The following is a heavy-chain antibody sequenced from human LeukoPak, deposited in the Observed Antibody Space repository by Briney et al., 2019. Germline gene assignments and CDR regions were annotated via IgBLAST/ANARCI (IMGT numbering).Heavy chain of an antibody. CDR1: GYTFTSYG. D-gene: IGHD3-3*01. Sequence: GASVKVSCKASGYTFTSYGISWVRQAPGQGLEWMGWISAYNGNTNYAQKLQGRVTMTTDTSTSTAYMELRSLRSEDTAVYYCATAPRVGSTIFGEDWFDPWGQGTLVTVSS. V-gene: IGHV1-18*01. J-gene: IGHJ5*02. CDR2: ISAYNGNT. CDR3: ATAPRVGSTIFGEDWFDP.